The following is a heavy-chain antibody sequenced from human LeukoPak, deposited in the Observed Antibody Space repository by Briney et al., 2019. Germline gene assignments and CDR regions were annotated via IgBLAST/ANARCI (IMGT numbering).Heavy chain of an antibody. CDR1: GFTFSSYA. CDR2: IKQDGSEK. V-gene: IGHV3-7*01. CDR3: ARGASGIAFDI. J-gene: IGHJ3*02. D-gene: IGHD1-1*01. Sequence: GGSLRLSCAASGFTFSSYAMSWVRQAPGKGLEWVANIKQDGSEKCYVDSVKGRFTISRDNAKNSLYLQMNSLRAEDTAVYYCARGASGIAFDIWGQGTMVTVSS.